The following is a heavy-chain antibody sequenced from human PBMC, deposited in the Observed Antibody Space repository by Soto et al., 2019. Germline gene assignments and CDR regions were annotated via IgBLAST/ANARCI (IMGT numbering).Heavy chain of an antibody. CDR3: SCRLANLAFDI. CDR1: GFSFGDHS. V-gene: IGHV3-72*01. J-gene: IGHJ3*02. Sequence: GGSLRLSCAASGFSFGDHSMDWVRQAPGTGLEWVGRTRNKANTYITEYAASVKGRFTISRDDSKNTLYLQMNSLKTEDTAVYYCSCRLANLAFDIWGQGTMVTVSS. CDR2: TRNKANTYIT.